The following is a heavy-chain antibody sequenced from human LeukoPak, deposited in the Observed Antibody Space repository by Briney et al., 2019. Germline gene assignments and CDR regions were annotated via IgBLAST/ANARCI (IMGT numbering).Heavy chain of an antibody. Sequence: PGGSLRLSCAASGFTFSNYGMHWVRQAPGKGLEWVAVISYDGSNKYYADSVKGRFTISRDNSKNTLYLQMNSLRAEDTAVYYCAKDTRIHSSGWALDYWGQGTLVTVSS. CDR2: ISYDGSNK. D-gene: IGHD6-19*01. J-gene: IGHJ4*02. CDR1: GFTFSNYG. V-gene: IGHV3-30*18. CDR3: AKDTRIHSSGWALDY.